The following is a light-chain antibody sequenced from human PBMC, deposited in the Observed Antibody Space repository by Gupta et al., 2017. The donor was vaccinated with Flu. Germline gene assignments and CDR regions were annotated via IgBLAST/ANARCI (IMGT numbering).Light chain of an antibody. CDR2: SAS. J-gene: IGKJ5*01. CDR1: QSIKNY. CDR3: QENQGFVSNN. V-gene: IGKV1-39*01. Sequence: DIQMTQSPSSLPASAGDRVTITCRASQSIKNYVNWYQQKPGTAPKLLIYSASRWQSGVPLRFSGSGYGKEFTLTISSRQPEDLATYYCQENQGFVSNNFGLGTLLDI.